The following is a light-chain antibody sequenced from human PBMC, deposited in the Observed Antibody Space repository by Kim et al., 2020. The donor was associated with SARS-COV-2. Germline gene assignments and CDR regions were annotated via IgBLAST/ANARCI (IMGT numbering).Light chain of an antibody. CDR3: QQYLSSPT. V-gene: IGKV4-1*01. Sequence: DIVMTQSPDSLAVSLGERATINCRSSQSISYSSNNRNYLAWYQQKPGQPPKLLISWASTRESGVPDRFSGSGSGTDFTLTISSLQAEDVAVYSCQQYLSSPTFGQGTKVDIK. J-gene: IGKJ1*01. CDR1: QSISYSSNNRNY. CDR2: WAS.